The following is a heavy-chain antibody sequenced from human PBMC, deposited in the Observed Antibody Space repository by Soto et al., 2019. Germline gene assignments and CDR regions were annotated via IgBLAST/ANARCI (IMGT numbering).Heavy chain of an antibody. CDR3: GKDGAVSDYTYLDY. D-gene: IGHD4-17*01. CDR2: ISWDGRST. V-gene: IGHV3-43*01. J-gene: IGHJ4*02. CDR1: GFTFDDYS. Sequence: GGSLRLSCAASGFTFDDYSMHWVRQAPGKGLEWVSLISWDGRSTYYADSVEGRFTISRDNSKNSLYLQMNRLATEDTAFYYCGKDGAVSDYTYLDYWGQGALVTVSS.